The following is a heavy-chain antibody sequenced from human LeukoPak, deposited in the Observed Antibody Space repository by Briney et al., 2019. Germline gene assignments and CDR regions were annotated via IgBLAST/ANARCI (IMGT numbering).Heavy chain of an antibody. CDR1: GGSISNNGYF. V-gene: IGHV4-39*07. CDR2: IYYSGNT. CDR3: ARTLGSSSWTT. J-gene: IGHJ5*02. Sequence: SETLSLTCTVSGGSISNNGYFWGWIRQPPGKGLEWIGSIYYSGNTYYNPSLKTRVSISVDTSKNQFSLNLRSVTAADTAVYYCARTLGSSSWTTWGQGTLVTVSS. D-gene: IGHD6-13*01.